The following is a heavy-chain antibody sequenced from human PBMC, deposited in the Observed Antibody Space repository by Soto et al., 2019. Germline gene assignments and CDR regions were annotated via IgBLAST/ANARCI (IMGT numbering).Heavy chain of an antibody. CDR3: AKGRKPDHDDGLCAFDS. CDR1: GRTFRSYA. D-gene: IGHD3-3*01. CDR2: ISGGGAGT. J-gene: IGHJ4*02. Sequence: GGSLRLSCVVSGRTFRSYAMSWGRQAPGKGLEWVSGISGGGAGTYYADSVKGRFTISRDPSTTTLFLDMYSLGAEDTAIYYCAKGRKPDHDDGLCAFDSWGQGVLVTVSS. V-gene: IGHV3-23*01.